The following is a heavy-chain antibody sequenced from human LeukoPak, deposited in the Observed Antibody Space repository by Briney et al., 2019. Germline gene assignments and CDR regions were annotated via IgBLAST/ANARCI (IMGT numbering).Heavy chain of an antibody. V-gene: IGHV4-34*01. CDR2: MHYSGST. J-gene: IGHJ5*02. Sequence: SETLSLTCAVYGGSFSGYYWSWIRQPPGKGLEWIGEMHYSGSTRYNPSLKSRVTISLDTSKNQFSLKLSSVTAADTAAYYCARLQYYGSGSYYNWFDPWGQGTLVTVSS. CDR3: ARLQYYGSGSYYNWFDP. D-gene: IGHD3-10*01. CDR1: GGSFSGYY.